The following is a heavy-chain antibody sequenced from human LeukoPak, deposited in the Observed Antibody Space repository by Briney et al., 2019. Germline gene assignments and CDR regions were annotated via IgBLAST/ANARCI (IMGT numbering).Heavy chain of an antibody. V-gene: IGHV1-8*03. Sequence: EASVKVSCKASGYTFTSYDINWVRQATGQGLEWMGWMNPNSGNTGYAQKFQGRVTITRNTSISTAYMELSSLRSEDTAVYYCARGGYCSSTSCYGDNWFDPWGQGTLVTVSS. D-gene: IGHD2-2*01. J-gene: IGHJ5*02. CDR2: MNPNSGNT. CDR3: ARGGYCSSTSCYGDNWFDP. CDR1: GYTFTSYD.